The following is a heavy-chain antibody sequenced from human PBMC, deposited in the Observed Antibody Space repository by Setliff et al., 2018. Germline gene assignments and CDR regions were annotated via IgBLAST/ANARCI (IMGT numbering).Heavy chain of an antibody. CDR1: GFTFSSYA. CDR2: ISGSGGAT. CDR3: SKHPTALTTAGGDY. Sequence: TGGSLRLSCAASGFTFSSYAMTWVRQAPGKGLEWVSGISGSGGATYYAASVKGRFSISRDNSKNTLSLQMNSLRAEDTAIYYCSKHPTALTTAGGDYWGQGTLVTVSS. D-gene: IGHD4-17*01. V-gene: IGHV3-23*01. J-gene: IGHJ4*02.